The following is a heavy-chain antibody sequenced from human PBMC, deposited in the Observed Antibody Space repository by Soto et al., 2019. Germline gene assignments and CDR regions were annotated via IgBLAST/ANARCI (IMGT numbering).Heavy chain of an antibody. CDR2: IWYDGSNK. CDR1: GFTFSSYG. V-gene: IGHV3-33*01. J-gene: IGHJ6*02. D-gene: IGHD2-2*01. Sequence: PGGSLRLSCAASGFTFSSYGMHWVRQAPGKGREWVAVIWYDGSNKYYADSVKGRFTISRDNSKNTLYLQMNSLRAEDTAVYYCARDLGCSSTSCRDNYYYYGMDVWGQGTTVTVSS. CDR3: ARDLGCSSTSCRDNYYYYGMDV.